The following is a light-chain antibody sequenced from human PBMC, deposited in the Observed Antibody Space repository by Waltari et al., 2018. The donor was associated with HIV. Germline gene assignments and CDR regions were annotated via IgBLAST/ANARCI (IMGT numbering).Light chain of an antibody. V-gene: IGLV3-1*01. CDR1: NLGHKY. CDR2: QNT. CDR3: QAWDSGTIV. Sequence: SYALTQPPSVPVSSGQTATATFSGVNLGHKYVSWYQLRSGPSPDLVIYQNTKRPPGIPERFFGSTSENTATLTIYETQPLDEAHYSCQAWDSGTIVFGGGTNLTVL. J-gene: IGLJ3*02.